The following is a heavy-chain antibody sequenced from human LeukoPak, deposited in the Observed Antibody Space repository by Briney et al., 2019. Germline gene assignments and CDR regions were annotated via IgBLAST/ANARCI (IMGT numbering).Heavy chain of an antibody. V-gene: IGHV3-21*01. J-gene: IGHJ4*02. D-gene: IGHD3-22*01. CDR2: ISGSSIYI. Sequence: GGSLRLSYAGSGFTFSTYSMNWVRQAPGKGLEWVSSISGSSIYIYYADSVKGRFTISRDNAKNSLYLQMNSLRAEDTAVYYCARDPPYYDSSGYYYDYWGQGTLVTVSS. CDR3: ARDPPYYDSSGYYYDY. CDR1: GFTFSTYS.